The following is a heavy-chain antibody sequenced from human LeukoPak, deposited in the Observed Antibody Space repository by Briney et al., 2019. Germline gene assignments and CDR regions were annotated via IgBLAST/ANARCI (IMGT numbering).Heavy chain of an antibody. J-gene: IGHJ4*02. CDR3: ARGYCSGGSCYFPAYYFDY. CDR1: GYTFTSYD. D-gene: IGHD2-15*01. CDR2: ISAYNGNT. Sequence: VASVKVSCKASGYTFTSYDISWVRQAPGQGLEWMGWISAYNGNTNYAQKLQGRVTMTTDTSTSTAYMELRSLRSGDTAVYYCARGYCSGGSCYFPAYYFDYWGQGTLVTVSS. V-gene: IGHV1-18*01.